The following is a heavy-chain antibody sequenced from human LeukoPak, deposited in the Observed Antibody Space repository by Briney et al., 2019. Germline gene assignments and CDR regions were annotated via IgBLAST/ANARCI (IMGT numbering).Heavy chain of an antibody. CDR3: ARPQGAENYFDY. Sequence: GGSLRLSCAASGFTFDDYGMSWVRQAPGKGLESVSGINWNGGSTGYADSVKGRFTISRDNAKNSLYLQMNSLRAEDTALYHCARPQGAENYFDYWGQGTLVTVSS. CDR2: INWNGGST. D-gene: IGHD3-16*01. CDR1: GFTFDDYG. J-gene: IGHJ4*02. V-gene: IGHV3-20*01.